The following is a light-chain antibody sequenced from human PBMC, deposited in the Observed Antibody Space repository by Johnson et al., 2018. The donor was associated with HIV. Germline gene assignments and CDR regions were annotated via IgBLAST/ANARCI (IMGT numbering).Light chain of an antibody. J-gene: IGLJ1*01. CDR3: GTWDSSLSDYV. CDR1: SSNIGNNY. V-gene: IGLV1-51*01. Sequence: QAVLTQPPSVSAAPGQKVTISCSGSSSNIGNNYVSWYQQVPGTAPKLLIYDNNKRPSGIPDRFSASKSATSAALGITGLQTGDEADYYCGTWDSSLSDYVFGTGTKLTVL. CDR2: DNN.